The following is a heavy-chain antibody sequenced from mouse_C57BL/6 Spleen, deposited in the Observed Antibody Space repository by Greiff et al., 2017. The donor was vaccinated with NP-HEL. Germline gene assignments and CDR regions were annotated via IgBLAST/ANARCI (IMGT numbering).Heavy chain of an antibody. CDR1: GYSITSGYY. V-gene: IGHV3-6*01. CDR3: ARDDYGNFLDY. D-gene: IGHD2-1*01. CDR2: ISYDGSN. Sequence: EVQLQQSGPGLVKPSQSLSLTCSVTGYSITSGYYWNWIRQFPGNKLEWMGYISYDGSNNYNPSLKNRISITRDTSKNQFFLKLNSVTTEDTATYYWARDDYGNFLDYWGQGTTLTVSS. J-gene: IGHJ2*01.